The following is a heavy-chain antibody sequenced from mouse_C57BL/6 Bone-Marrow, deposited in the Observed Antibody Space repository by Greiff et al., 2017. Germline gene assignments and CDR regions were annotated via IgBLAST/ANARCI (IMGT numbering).Heavy chain of an antibody. D-gene: IGHD1-1*01. J-gene: IGHJ2*01. CDR2: IDPSDSYT. CDR1: GYTFTSYW. Sequence: QVQLQQSGAELVKPGASVKLSCKASGYTFTSYWMQWVKQRPGQGLEWIGEIDPSDSYTNYNQKFKGKATLTVDTSSSTAYMQLGSLTSEDSAVYYCARGRITTVADYWGQGTTLTVSS. CDR3: ARGRITTVADY. V-gene: IGHV1-50*01.